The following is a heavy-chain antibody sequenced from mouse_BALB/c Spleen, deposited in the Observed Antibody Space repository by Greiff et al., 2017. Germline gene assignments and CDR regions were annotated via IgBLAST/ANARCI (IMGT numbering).Heavy chain of an antibody. CDR2: ISSGGSYT. V-gene: IGHV5-9-4*01. J-gene: IGHJ2*01. CDR3: ARDYGYGFDY. Sequence: EVQVVESGGGLVKPGGSLKLSCAASGFTFSSYAMSWVRQSPEKRLVWVAEISSGGSYTYYPDTVTGRFTITRDNTKNPLYLEMSSLRSEDTAMYCCARDYGYGFDYWGQGTTVTVSS. D-gene: IGHD1-2*01. CDR1: GFTFSSYA.